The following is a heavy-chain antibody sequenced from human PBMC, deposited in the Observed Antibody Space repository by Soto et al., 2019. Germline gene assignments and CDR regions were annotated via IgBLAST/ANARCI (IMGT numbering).Heavy chain of an antibody. CDR2: IFRDGMT. CDR1: GVSISSGNW. V-gene: IGHV4-4*02. J-gene: IGHJ4*02. D-gene: IGHD3-22*01. CDR3: VRPVYDSSLNYLYIDC. Sequence: QVQLQESGPGLVKPSGTVSLTCDVSGVSISSGNWWSWVRQPPGKGLEWIGEIFRDGMTTYYPSLRGRATISVETSNNRFSLRVPAANAAATAIYYCVRPVYDSSLNYLYIDCWGRGALVSVSS.